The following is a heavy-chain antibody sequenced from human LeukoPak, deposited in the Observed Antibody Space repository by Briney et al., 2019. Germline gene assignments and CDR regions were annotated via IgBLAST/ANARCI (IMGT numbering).Heavy chain of an antibody. J-gene: IGHJ4*02. V-gene: IGHV4-30-2*01. D-gene: IGHD3-22*01. CDR3: ARGVAPWYYDSSGYYFDY. CDR1: GGSISIGGYS. CDR2: IYQSGST. Sequence: PSQTPSLTCAVSGGSISIGGYSWSWIRQPPGKGLEWIGYIYQSGSTYYNPSLKSRVTISVDRSKNQFSLKLSSVTAADTAVYYCARGVAPWYYDSSGYYFDYWGQGTLVTVSS.